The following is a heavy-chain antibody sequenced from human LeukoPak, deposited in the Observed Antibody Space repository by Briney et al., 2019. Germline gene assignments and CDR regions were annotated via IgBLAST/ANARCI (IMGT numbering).Heavy chain of an antibody. CDR2: IIPILGKP. D-gene: IGHD1-14*01. V-gene: IGHV1-69*02. J-gene: IGHJ6*02. CDR1: GGTFSSYT. CDR3: FGNYYGMDV. Sequence: GSSVTVSCKASGGTFSSYTITWVRQAPGQGLEWMGRIIPILGKPNYVQKFQGRVTITADKSTSTAYMELSSLRSEDTAVYYCFGNYYGMDVWGQGTTVTVSS.